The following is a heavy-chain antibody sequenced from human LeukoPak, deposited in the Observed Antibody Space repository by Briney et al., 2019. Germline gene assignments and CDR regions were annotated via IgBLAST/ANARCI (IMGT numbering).Heavy chain of an antibody. Sequence: PSETLSLTCTVSGGSISSGGYYWSWIRQHPGKGLEWIGYIYYSGSTYYNPSLKSRVTISVDTSKNQFSLKLSSVTAADTAVYYCARAVCGGGDCKSGISNWFDPWGQGTLVTVSS. CDR2: IYYSGST. CDR3: ARAVCGGGDCKSGISNWFDP. J-gene: IGHJ5*02. D-gene: IGHD2-21*02. V-gene: IGHV4-31*03. CDR1: GGSISSGGYY.